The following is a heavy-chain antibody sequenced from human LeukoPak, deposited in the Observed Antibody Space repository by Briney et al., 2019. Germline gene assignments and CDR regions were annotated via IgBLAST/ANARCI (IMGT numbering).Heavy chain of an antibody. CDR3: ARDKAAHSDTALDP. CDR2: ILCDGSNK. J-gene: IGHJ5*02. Sequence: GGSLRLSCAASVFTFRIYAMHWVRQAPGKGLEGVASILCDGSNKYYADSVKGRCTISRDNSKNTLYLQMNSLRAEHTAVYFRARDKAAHSDTALDPWGQGTLVTVSS. D-gene: IGHD5-18*01. V-gene: IGHV3-30-3*01. CDR1: VFTFRIYA.